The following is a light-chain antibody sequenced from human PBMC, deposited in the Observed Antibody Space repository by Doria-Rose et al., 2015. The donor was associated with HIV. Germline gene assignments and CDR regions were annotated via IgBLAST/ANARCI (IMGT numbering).Light chain of an antibody. Sequence: TQSPESLGMSLGERATLNCKSNQSLLYTSKNYLAWYQQKPGQPPILLIYWTSTRQSGVPARFSGSGSGTDFTLTISSLWSEDVAVYYCQHYYDTPSFGPGTTVYIK. V-gene: IGKV4-1*01. CDR2: WTS. CDR3: QHYYDTPS. J-gene: IGKJ3*01. CDR1: QSLLYTSKNY.